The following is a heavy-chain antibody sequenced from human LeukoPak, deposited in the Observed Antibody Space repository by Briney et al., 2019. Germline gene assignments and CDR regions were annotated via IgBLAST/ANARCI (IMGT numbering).Heavy chain of an antibody. CDR3: ARGPSILWWRGSGYFDY. D-gene: IGHD2-21*01. CDR1: GFTVSSNY. V-gene: IGHV3-53*01. Sequence: GGSLRLSCAASGFTVSSNYMSWVRQAPGKGLEWVSVIYSGGSTYYADSVKGRFTISRDNSKNTLYLQMNSLRAEDTAVYYCARGPSILWWRGSGYFDYWGQGTLVTVSS. CDR2: IYSGGST. J-gene: IGHJ4*02.